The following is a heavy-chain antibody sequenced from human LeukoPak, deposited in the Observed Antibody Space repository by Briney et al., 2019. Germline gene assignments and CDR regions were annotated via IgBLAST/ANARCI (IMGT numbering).Heavy chain of an antibody. Sequence: GGSLRLSCAASGFTFSSYEMNWVRQAPGKGLEWVSYISSSGSTIYYADSVKGRFTISRDNAKNSLYLQMNSLRAEDTAVYYCARTTWYYDSSGYYSGFSYYYMDVWGKGTTVTISS. CDR2: ISSSGSTI. CDR3: ARTTWYYDSSGYYSGFSYYYMDV. V-gene: IGHV3-48*03. D-gene: IGHD3-22*01. J-gene: IGHJ6*03. CDR1: GFTFSSYE.